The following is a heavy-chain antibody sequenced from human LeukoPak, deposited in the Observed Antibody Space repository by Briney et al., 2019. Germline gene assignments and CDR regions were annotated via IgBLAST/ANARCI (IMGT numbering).Heavy chain of an antibody. CDR2: IIPIFGTA. CDR1: GGTFSSYA. J-gene: IGHJ4*02. Sequence: EASVKVSCKASGGTFSSYAISWVRQAPGQGLEWMGGIIPIFGTANYAQKFQGRVTITADESTSTAYMELSSLRSEDTAVYYCAREPIVVGSGYFDYWGQGTLVTVSS. D-gene: IGHD2-2*01. CDR3: AREPIVVGSGYFDY. V-gene: IGHV1-69*13.